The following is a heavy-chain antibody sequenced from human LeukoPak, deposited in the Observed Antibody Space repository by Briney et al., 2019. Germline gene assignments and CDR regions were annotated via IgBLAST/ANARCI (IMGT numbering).Heavy chain of an antibody. Sequence: SETLSLTCTVSDDSISDYYRGWIRQSPGKGLEWIGYIYYSGTTNYNPSLESRVTISVDRSRTQLSLKLSSVTAADTAIYYCAGWGYSGSYNLYDDYWGQGTLVTVSS. CDR2: IYYSGTT. V-gene: IGHV4-59*08. CDR1: DDSISDYY. D-gene: IGHD1-26*01. J-gene: IGHJ4*02. CDR3: AGWGYSGSYNLYDDY.